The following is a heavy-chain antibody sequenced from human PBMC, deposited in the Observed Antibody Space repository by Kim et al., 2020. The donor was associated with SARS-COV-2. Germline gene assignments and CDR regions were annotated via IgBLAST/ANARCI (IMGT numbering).Heavy chain of an antibody. CDR3: ARDHCTSTNCYESYYYGLDA. CDR1: GYTFTDYY. J-gene: IGHJ6*02. CDR2: INPNSGGT. Sequence: ASVKVSCKASGYTFTDYYMQWVRQAPGQGLEWMGWINPNSGGTNYAQKFQGRVTMTRDTSISAAYMELSRLTSDDTAVYYCARDHCTSTNCYESYYYGLDAWGQGTTVTVSS. D-gene: IGHD2-2*01. V-gene: IGHV1-2*02.